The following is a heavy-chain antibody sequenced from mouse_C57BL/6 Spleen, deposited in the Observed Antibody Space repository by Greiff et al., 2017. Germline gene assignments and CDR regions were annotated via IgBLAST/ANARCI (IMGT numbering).Heavy chain of an antibody. V-gene: IGHV1-26*01. J-gene: IGHJ2*01. CDR3: ARFRLDY. CDR1: GYTFTDYY. CDR2: INPNNGGT. Sequence: EVQLQQSGPELVKPGASVKISCKASGYTFTDYYMNWVKQSHGKSLEWIGDINPNNGGTSYNQKFKGKATLTVDKSSSTAYMELRSLTSEDSAVYYCARFRLDYWGQGTTLTVSS.